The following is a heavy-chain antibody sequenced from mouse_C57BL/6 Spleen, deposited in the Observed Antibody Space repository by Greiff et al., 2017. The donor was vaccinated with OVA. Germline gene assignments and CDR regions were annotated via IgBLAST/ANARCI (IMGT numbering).Heavy chain of an antibody. CDR1: GFTFSSYA. J-gene: IGHJ3*01. CDR3: ARDDYDGGWFAD. V-gene: IGHV5-4*01. CDR2: ISDGGSYT. D-gene: IGHD2-4*01. Sequence: EVKLMESGGGLVKPGGSLKLSCAASGFTFSSYAMSWVRQTPEKRLEWVATISDGGSYTYYPDNVKGRFTISRDNAKNNLYLQMSHLKSEDTAMYYCARDDYDGGWFADWGKGTLVTVSA.